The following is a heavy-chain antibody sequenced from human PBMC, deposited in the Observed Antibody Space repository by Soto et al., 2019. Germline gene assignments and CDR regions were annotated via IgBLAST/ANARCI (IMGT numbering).Heavy chain of an antibody. CDR2: MSNDGSNK. Sequence: PGGSLRLSCVASGFTFSGYGMHWVRQAPGKGLEWVAVMSNDGSNKYYADSVKGRFTISRDNSKNMLYLQMNSLRTEDTAVYYCAKGSSSVYYYYCGIDVWGQGTTVTVSS. D-gene: IGHD6-6*01. J-gene: IGHJ6*02. CDR3: AKGSSSVYYYYCGIDV. V-gene: IGHV3-30*18. CDR1: GFTFSGYG.